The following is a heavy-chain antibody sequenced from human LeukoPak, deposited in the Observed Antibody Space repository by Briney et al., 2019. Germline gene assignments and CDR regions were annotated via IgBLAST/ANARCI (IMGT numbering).Heavy chain of an antibody. J-gene: IGHJ4*02. CDR3: VVRRVVLAVSDY. Sequence: GGSLRLSCAACVFIFILYSINCVRQAPGKGLEWVSSISSSSSYMYYADSVKGRFTISRDNAKNSLYLQMNRLRAEDTAVYYCVVRRVVLAVSDYWGQGTLVTVSS. CDR2: ISSSSSYM. CDR1: VFIFILYS. V-gene: IGHV3-21*01. D-gene: IGHD3-22*01.